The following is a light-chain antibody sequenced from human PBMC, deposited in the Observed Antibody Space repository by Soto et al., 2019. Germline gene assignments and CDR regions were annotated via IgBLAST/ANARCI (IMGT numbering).Light chain of an antibody. Sequence: IEMTQYPYSLSASVRDRVTITYRASQSITSWLAWYQQKPGKAPKLLIYDGSSLESGVPSRFSGSGSGTEFTLTISSLQPDDFATYYCQQYNSYPLTFGGGTKVDI. V-gene: IGKV1-5*01. CDR1: QSITSW. J-gene: IGKJ4*01. CDR3: QQYNSYPLT. CDR2: DGS.